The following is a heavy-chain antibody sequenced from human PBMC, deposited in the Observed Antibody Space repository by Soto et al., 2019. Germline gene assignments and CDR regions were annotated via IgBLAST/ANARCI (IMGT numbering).Heavy chain of an antibody. CDR1: GFTFSSYG. J-gene: IGHJ5*02. D-gene: IGHD2-15*01. CDR2: ISYDGSNK. V-gene: IGHV3-30*18. Sequence: GGSLRLSCAASGFTFSSYGMHWVRQAPGKGLEWVAVISYDGSNKYYADSVKGRFTISRDNSKNTLYLQMNSLRAEDTAVYYCAKVDHIVVVVAASPLWFDPWGQGTLVTVSS. CDR3: AKVDHIVVVVAASPLWFDP.